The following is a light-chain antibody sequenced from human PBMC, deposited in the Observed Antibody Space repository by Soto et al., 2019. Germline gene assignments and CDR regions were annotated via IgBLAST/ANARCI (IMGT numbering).Light chain of an antibody. V-gene: IGKV3-11*01. CDR2: DAS. CDR1: QTVSNK. Sequence: EIVMTQSPATLSVSPGERATLSCRASQTVSNKLAWYQHKPGQAPRLLVFDASNRATGIPARFSGSGSGTDFTLTISSLEPEDVAVYYCQQRSNWPLTFGGGTKVDIK. J-gene: IGKJ4*01. CDR3: QQRSNWPLT.